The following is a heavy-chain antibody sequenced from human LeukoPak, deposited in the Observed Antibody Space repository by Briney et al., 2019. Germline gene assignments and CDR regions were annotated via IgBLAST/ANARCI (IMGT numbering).Heavy chain of an antibody. Sequence: GSLRLSCAASGFTFSSYWMSWVRQAPGKGLEWVANIKQDGSEKYYVDSVKGRFTISRDNAKNSLYLQMNSLRAEDTAVYYCAREGSSTIFGVVSYYFDYWGQGTLVTVSS. D-gene: IGHD3-3*01. CDR1: GFTFSSYW. J-gene: IGHJ4*02. V-gene: IGHV3-7*01. CDR3: AREGSSTIFGVVSYYFDY. CDR2: IKQDGSEK.